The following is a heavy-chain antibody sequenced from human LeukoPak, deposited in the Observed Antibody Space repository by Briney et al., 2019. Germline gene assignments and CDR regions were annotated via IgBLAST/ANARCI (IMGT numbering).Heavy chain of an antibody. J-gene: IGHJ4*02. V-gene: IGHV1-69*04. CDR2: IIPILGIA. CDR1: GGTFSSYA. D-gene: IGHD5-18*01. Sequence: ASVKVSCKASGGTFSSYAISWVRQAPGQGLEWMGRIIPILGIANYAQKFQGRVTITADKSTSTAYMELSSLRSEDTAVYYCARRDTAMVTPFDYWGQGTLVTVSS. CDR3: ARRDTAMVTPFDY.